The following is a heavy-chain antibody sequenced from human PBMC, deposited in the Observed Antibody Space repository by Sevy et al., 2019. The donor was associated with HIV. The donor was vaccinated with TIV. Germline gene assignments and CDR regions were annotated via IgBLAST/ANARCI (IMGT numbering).Heavy chain of an antibody. V-gene: IGHV1-18*04. Sequence: ASVKVSCKASGYTFTSYGISWVRQAPGQGLEWMGWISAYNGNTNYAQKLQGRVTMTTDTSTSTAYMERRSLGSDDTAVYYCARAGYYDSSGYYPLYYGMDVWGQGTTVTVSS. CDR1: GYTFTSYG. D-gene: IGHD3-22*01. J-gene: IGHJ6*02. CDR3: ARAGYYDSSGYYPLYYGMDV. CDR2: ISAYNGNT.